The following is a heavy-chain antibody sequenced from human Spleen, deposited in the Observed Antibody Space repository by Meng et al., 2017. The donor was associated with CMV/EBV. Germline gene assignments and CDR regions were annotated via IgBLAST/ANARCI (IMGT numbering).Heavy chain of an antibody. CDR1: CGSISSYY. J-gene: IGHJ4*02. CDR2: IYTSGST. D-gene: IGHD6-19*01. V-gene: IGHV4-4*07. Sequence: VPLPEAGPGLVQPSETLALPGTVPCGSISSYYWSWIRQPAGKGLEWIGRIYTSGSTNYNPSLKSRVTMSVDTSKNQFSLKLSSVTAADTAVYYCARDPLYSSGWIDYWGQGTLVTVSS. CDR3: ARDPLYSSGWIDY.